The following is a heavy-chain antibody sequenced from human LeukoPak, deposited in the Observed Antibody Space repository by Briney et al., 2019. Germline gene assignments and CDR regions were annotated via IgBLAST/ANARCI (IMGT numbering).Heavy chain of an antibody. V-gene: IGHV3-53*01. Sequence: GGSLRLSCGASGFIVSSSYMSWVRQAPGKGLEWVSVLYSGGTTHYGDSVKGRFTISRDNSKNTLFLQMTSLRAEDTAVYYCARGHIAVAGHYGAGPSDYWGQGTLVTVSS. CDR2: LYSGGTT. D-gene: IGHD6-19*01. J-gene: IGHJ4*02. CDR1: GFIVSSSY. CDR3: ARGHIAVAGHYGAGPSDY.